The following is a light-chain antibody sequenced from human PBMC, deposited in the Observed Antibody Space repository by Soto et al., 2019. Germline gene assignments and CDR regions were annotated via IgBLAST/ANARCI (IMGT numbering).Light chain of an antibody. CDR2: AAS. CDR1: QSISSY. Sequence: DIQMTQSPSSLSASVGDRVTITCRASQSISSYLNWYQQKPGKAPKLLIYAASSLQSGVPSRFSGSGSGTDFTFTISSLQPEDIATYYCQQYDNPPLTFGGGTKVDI. CDR3: QQYDNPPLT. J-gene: IGKJ4*01. V-gene: IGKV1-33*01.